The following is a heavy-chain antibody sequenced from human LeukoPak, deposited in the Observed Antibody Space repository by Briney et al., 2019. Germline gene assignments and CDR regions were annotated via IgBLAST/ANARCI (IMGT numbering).Heavy chain of an antibody. Sequence: GGSLRLSCAASGFTFSSYAMSWVRQAPGKGLEWVSAISGSGGSTYYADSVKGRFTISRDNSKNTLYLQMNSLRAEDTAVYYCVKDHTPYDFWSGYPTTYDYWGQGTLVTVSS. CDR2: ISGSGGST. CDR1: GFTFSSYA. J-gene: IGHJ4*02. V-gene: IGHV3-23*01. CDR3: VKDHTPYDFWSGYPTTYDY. D-gene: IGHD3-3*01.